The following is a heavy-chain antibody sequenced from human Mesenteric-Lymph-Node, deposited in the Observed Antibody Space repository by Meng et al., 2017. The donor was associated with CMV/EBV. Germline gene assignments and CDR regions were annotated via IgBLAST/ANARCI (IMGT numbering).Heavy chain of an antibody. D-gene: IGHD3-3*01. Sequence: FSLTTNGVGVGWIRQPPGKALVWLALIYWNDDKRYRPSLKSRLTITKDTSKNQVVLTMTNMDPVDTATYYCARLIDFWSGHLDYFAYWGQGTLVTVSS. CDR2: IYWNDDK. V-gene: IGHV2-5*01. CDR1: FSLTTNGVG. CDR3: ARLIDFWSGHLDYFAY. J-gene: IGHJ4*02.